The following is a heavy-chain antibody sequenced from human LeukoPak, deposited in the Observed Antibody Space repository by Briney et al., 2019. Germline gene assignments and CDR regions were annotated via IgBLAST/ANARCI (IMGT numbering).Heavy chain of an antibody. D-gene: IGHD3-16*02. CDR3: AKSDDYVWGSYRPFDY. CDR2: ISWNSGSI. J-gene: IGHJ4*02. Sequence: GRSLRLSCAASGFTFDDYAMHWVRQAPGKGLEWVSGISWNSGSIGYADSVKGRFTISRDNAKNSLYLQMYSLRAEDTALYYCAKSDDYVWGSYRPFDYWGQGTLVTVSS. CDR1: GFTFDDYA. V-gene: IGHV3-9*01.